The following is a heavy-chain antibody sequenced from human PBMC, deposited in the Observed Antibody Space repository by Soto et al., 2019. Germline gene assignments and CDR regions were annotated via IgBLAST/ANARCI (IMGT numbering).Heavy chain of an antibody. Sequence: QVQLQESGPGLVKPSQTLSLTCTVSGGSISRGGYYWSWIRQHPGKGLEQIGYIYYSGSTYYNPSLESRVTISVDTSKNQFSLKLTSVTAADTAVYYCARGEEMATIAFDIWGQGTMVTVSS. CDR3: ARGEEMATIAFDI. CDR2: IYYSGST. D-gene: IGHD5-12*01. CDR1: GGSISRGGYY. V-gene: IGHV4-31*03. J-gene: IGHJ3*02.